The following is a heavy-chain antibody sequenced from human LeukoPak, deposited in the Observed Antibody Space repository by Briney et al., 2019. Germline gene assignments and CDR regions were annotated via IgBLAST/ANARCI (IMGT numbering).Heavy chain of an antibody. CDR2: ISAYNGNT. CDR1: GYTFTSYG. J-gene: IGHJ4*02. Sequence: ASVKVSCKASGYTFTSYGISWVRQAPGQGLEWMGWISAYNGNTNYAQKLQGRVTMTTDTSTSTAYMELRSLRSDDTAVYYCATSRRPYDSSGPFNYWGQGTLVTVSS. CDR3: ATSRRPYDSSGPFNY. V-gene: IGHV1-18*01. D-gene: IGHD3-22*01.